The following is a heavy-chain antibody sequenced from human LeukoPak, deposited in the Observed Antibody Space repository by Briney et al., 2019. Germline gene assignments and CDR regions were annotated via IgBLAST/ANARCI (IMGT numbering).Heavy chain of an antibody. CDR2: ISYDGSNK. Sequence: PGRSLRLSCAASGFTFSSYAMHWVRQAPGRGLEWVAVISYDGSNKYYADSVKGRFTISRDDSKKTLYLQMNSLRAEDTAVYYCARDAQSGAFSDFDYWGQGTLVTVSS. V-gene: IGHV3-30*01. CDR1: GFTFSSYA. D-gene: IGHD1-26*01. J-gene: IGHJ4*02. CDR3: ARDAQSGAFSDFDY.